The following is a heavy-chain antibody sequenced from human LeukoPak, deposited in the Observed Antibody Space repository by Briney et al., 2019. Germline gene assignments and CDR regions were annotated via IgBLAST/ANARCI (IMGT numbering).Heavy chain of an antibody. Sequence: SETLSLTCAVSGGSINSYYWTWIRQPPGKGLEWISYIYYSRSTNYNPSLKSRVTIAVDTSKNQFSLKLSSVTAADTAVYYCASFGRRDGYNPYYFDYWGQGSLVTVSS. CDR2: IYYSRST. CDR3: ASFGRRDGYNPYYFDY. V-gene: IGHV4-59*08. CDR1: GGSINSYY. D-gene: IGHD5-24*01. J-gene: IGHJ4*02.